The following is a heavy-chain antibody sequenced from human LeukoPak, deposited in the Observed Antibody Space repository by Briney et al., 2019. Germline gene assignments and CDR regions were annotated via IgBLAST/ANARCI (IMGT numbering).Heavy chain of an antibody. D-gene: IGHD1-1*01. Sequence: GRSLRLSCVASGFTFSSYSMNWVRQAPGKGLEWVSSISSSSSYKYYTDSVKGRFTVSRDNAKNSLYLQMNSLRAEDTAVYYCARSAAGTYYWGQGTLVTVSS. J-gene: IGHJ4*02. CDR3: ARSAAGTYY. CDR2: ISSSSSYK. CDR1: GFTFSSYS. V-gene: IGHV3-21*01.